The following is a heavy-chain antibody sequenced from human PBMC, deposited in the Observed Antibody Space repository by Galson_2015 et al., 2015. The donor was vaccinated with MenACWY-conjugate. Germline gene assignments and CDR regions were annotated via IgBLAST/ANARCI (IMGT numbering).Heavy chain of an antibody. CDR1: GFTFDAYG. V-gene: IGHV3-20*04. J-gene: IGHJ6*02. CDR3: ARDRATVTNYYYYGMDV. CDR2: INWNGVST. D-gene: IGHD4-17*01. Sequence: SLRLSCAASGFTFDAYGMSWVRQAPGTGLEWVSVINWNGVSTDYADSVTGRFTISRANAKKSLYLEMTSLRGDDTALYYCARDRATVTNYYYYGMDVWGQGTTVTVS.